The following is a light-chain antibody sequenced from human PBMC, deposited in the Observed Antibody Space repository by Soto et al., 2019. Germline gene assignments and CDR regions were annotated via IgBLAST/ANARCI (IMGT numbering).Light chain of an antibody. J-gene: IGLJ3*02. V-gene: IGLV2-14*01. Sequence: QSALTQPASVSGSTGQSITFSCTGTSNDIGGYNYVSWFQHHPDKAPKLIIYEVNDRPSGVSNRFSGSKSGNTASLTISGLQPEDEADYYCSSYTTNHTRVFGGGTKLTVL. CDR3: SSYTTNHTRV. CDR1: SNDIGGYNY. CDR2: EVN.